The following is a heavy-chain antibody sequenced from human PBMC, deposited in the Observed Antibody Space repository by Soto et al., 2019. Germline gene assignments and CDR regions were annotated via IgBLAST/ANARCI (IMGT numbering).Heavy chain of an antibody. J-gene: IGHJ6*02. Sequence: QVQLVQSGAEVKKPGASVKVSCKASGYTFTSYDINWVRQATGQGLEWMGWMNPNSGNTGYAQKFQGRVNMTRNTSISTAYMELSSLRSEDTAVYYCARQVGYYYDSSGYYYYYYYGMDVWGQGTTVTVSS. CDR3: ARQVGYYYDSSGYYYYYYYGMDV. CDR2: MNPNSGNT. CDR1: GYTFTSYD. V-gene: IGHV1-8*01. D-gene: IGHD3-22*01.